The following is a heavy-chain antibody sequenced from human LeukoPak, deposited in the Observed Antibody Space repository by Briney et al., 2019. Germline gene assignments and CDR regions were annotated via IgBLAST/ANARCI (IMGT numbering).Heavy chain of an antibody. CDR3: TGRGIVATHTDY. CDR2: IRSKANSYAK. Sequence: PGGSLRLSCAASGFTFSGSAMHWVRQASGKGLEWVGRIRSKANSYAKAYAASVKGRFTISRDDSKNTAYLQMNSLKTEDTAVYYCTGRGIVATHTDYWGQGTLVTVSS. V-gene: IGHV3-73*01. D-gene: IGHD1-26*01. J-gene: IGHJ4*02. CDR1: GFTFSGSA.